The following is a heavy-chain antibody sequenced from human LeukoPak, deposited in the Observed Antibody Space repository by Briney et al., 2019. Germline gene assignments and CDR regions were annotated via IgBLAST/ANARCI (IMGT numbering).Heavy chain of an antibody. J-gene: IGHJ2*01. CDR1: GGSISSGSYY. V-gene: IGHV4-61*10. D-gene: IGHD1-26*01. Sequence: PSETLSLTCTVSGGSISSGSYYWSWIRQPAGKGLEWIGEINHSGSTNYNPSLKSRVTISVDTSKNQFSLKLSSVTAADTAVYYCARVRATTWYFDLWGRGTLVTVSS. CDR2: INHSGST. CDR3: ARVRATTWYFDL.